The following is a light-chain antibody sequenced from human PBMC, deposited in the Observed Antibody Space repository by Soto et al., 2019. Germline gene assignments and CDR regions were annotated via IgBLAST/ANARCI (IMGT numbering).Light chain of an antibody. V-gene: IGKV3-15*01. CDR2: AAS. CDR1: QSVGSA. CDR3: QQYKNWPPLP. Sequence: EIVMTQSPATLSVSPGETATLSCRASQSVGSAVAWYQHKPGQAPRLLIVAASIRATGVPGRFSGGGSGTEFTHTIRSLQSEDFAVYYCQQYKNWPPLPFGGGTTVEIK. J-gene: IGKJ4*01.